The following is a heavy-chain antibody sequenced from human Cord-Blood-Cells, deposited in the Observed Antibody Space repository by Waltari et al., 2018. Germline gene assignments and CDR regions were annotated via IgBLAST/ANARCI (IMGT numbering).Heavy chain of an antibody. J-gene: IGHJ4*02. Sequence: QVQLVQSGAEVKKPGASVKVSCKASGYTFTGYYMPWVRQAPGQGLEWMGWINPNSGGTNYAQKFQGWVTMTRDTSISTAYMELSRLRSDDTAVYYCARESHSSGYYFDYWGQGTLVTVSS. CDR2: INPNSGGT. CDR1: GYTFTGYY. V-gene: IGHV1-2*04. CDR3: ARESHSSGYYFDY. D-gene: IGHD3-22*01.